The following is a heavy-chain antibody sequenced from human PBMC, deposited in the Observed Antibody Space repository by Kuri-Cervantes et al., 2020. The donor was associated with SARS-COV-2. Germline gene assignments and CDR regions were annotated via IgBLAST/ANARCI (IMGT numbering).Heavy chain of an antibody. D-gene: IGHD3-22*01. CDR3: ARDPYYYDSTVLDV. Sequence: GGSLRLSCAASGFTFSSYAMHWVRQAPGKGLEWVAVISYDGSNKYYADSVKGRFTISRDNSKNTLYLQMNSLRAEDTAVYYCARDPYYYDSTVLDVWGQGTTVTVSS. J-gene: IGHJ6*02. CDR2: ISYDGSNK. CDR1: GFTFSSYA. V-gene: IGHV3-30-3*01.